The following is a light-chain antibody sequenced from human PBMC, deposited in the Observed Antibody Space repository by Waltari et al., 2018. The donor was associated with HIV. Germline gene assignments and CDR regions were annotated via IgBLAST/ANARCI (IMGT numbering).Light chain of an antibody. V-gene: IGLV1-44*01. CDR1: SSNIGINA. CDR2: SNN. J-gene: IGLJ1*01. Sequence: QSVLTQPPSASGTPGQRVTISCSGSSSNIGINAVNWYQQFPGTAPNLRIYSNNQRPAGVPDLFSGSKSGTSASLAISGLQSEDEADYYCAAWDDSLNGLVFGTGTKVTVL. CDR3: AAWDDSLNGLV.